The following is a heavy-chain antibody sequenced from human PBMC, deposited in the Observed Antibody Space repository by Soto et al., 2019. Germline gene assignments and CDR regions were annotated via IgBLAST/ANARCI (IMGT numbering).Heavy chain of an antibody. CDR2: NHNNGAT. Sequence: SETLSLTCTISGGSIYSGCYYWIWMRPPPTGRVEWSGYNHNNGATYYNPSLTGRVSISADRSKTQFSLNVYSVNAADTGVYYCAREGAGSYWFDPWGPGVLVTVSS. D-gene: IGHD3-10*01. CDR3: AREGAGSYWFDP. V-gene: IGHV4-31*03. J-gene: IGHJ5*02. CDR1: GGSIYSGCYY.